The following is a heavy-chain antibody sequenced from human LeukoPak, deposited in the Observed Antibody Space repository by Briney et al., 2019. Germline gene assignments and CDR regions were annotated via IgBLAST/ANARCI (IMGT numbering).Heavy chain of an antibody. Sequence: ASVKVSCKASGYTFTSCYMHWVRQAPGQGLEWMGIINPSGGSTSYAQKFQGRVTMTRDTSTSTVYMELSSLRSEDTAVYYCATDLGYSSSWDILIDYWGQGTLVTVSS. J-gene: IGHJ4*02. CDR3: ATDLGYSSSWDILIDY. V-gene: IGHV1-46*01. D-gene: IGHD6-13*01. CDR1: GYTFTSCY. CDR2: INPSGGST.